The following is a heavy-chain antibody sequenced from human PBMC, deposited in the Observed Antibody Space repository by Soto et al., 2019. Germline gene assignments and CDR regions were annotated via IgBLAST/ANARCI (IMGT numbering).Heavy chain of an antibody. V-gene: IGHV1-46*01. Sequence: QVQLVQSGAEVKKPGASVKVSCKASGYTFTSYYMHWVRQAPGQGLEWMGIINPSGGSTSYAQKFQGRVTMPRDTSTSTVYMELSRLRSEDTAVYYCAREGVVVVAAPCYYGMDVWGQGTTVTFSS. CDR3: AREGVVVVAAPCYYGMDV. J-gene: IGHJ6*02. D-gene: IGHD2-15*01. CDR1: GYTFTSYY. CDR2: INPSGGST.